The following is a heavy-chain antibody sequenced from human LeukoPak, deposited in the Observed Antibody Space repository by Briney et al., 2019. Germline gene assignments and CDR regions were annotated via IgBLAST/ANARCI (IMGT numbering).Heavy chain of an antibody. Sequence: VKVSCKASGYTFTSYDINWVRQAPGQGLEWMGIINPSGGSTSYAQKFQGRVTMTRDTSTSTVYMELSSLRSEDTAVYYCARGVGATFLRIDYWGQGTLVTVSS. D-gene: IGHD1-26*01. CDR2: INPSGGST. CDR1: GYTFTSYD. CDR3: ARGVGATFLRIDY. J-gene: IGHJ4*02. V-gene: IGHV1-46*01.